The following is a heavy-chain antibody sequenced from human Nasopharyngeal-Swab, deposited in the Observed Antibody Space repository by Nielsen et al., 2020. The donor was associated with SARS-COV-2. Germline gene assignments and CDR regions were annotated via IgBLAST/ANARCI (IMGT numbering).Heavy chain of an antibody. V-gene: IGHV3-9*01. D-gene: IGHD3-10*01. J-gene: IGHJ4*02. CDR1: GFTFDDYA. CDR2: ISWNSGSI. CDR3: AKLPPSAGDYYGSGSLPEV. Sequence: SLKISCAASGFTFDDYAMHWVRQAPGKGLEWVSGISWNSGSIGYADSVKDRFTISRDNAKNSLYLQMNSLRAEDTALYYCAKLPPSAGDYYGSGSLPEVWGQGTLVTVSS.